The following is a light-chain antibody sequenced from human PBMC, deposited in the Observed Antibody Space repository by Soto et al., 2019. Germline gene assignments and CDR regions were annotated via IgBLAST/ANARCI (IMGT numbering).Light chain of an antibody. V-gene: IGKV3-20*01. Sequence: EIVLTQSPGTLSLSPGERATLSCTASETIGMTSLAWYQQKPGQAPRFVIYGASKTAFGIPDRFSGSTSGTVFNRSIIRLEPEDSAVYHCLQQGSAPYTFGQGTRLEIK. CDR3: LQQGSAPYT. J-gene: IGKJ2*01. CDR1: ETIGMTS. CDR2: GAS.